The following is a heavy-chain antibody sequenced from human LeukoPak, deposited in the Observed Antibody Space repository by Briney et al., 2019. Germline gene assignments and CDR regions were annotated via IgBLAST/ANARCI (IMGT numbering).Heavy chain of an antibody. J-gene: IGHJ4*02. CDR2: TYYRSKWYN. V-gene: IGHV6-1*01. Sequence: PSQTLSLTCAISGDSVSNNSATWNWIRQSPSRGLEWLGRTYYRSKWYNDYVMSVKGRITINPDTSKNQFSLQLNSVTPDDTAVYYCARAYSKDYYYYFDSWGQGTLVTVSS. CDR1: GDSVSNNSAT. D-gene: IGHD3-10*01. CDR3: ARAYSKDYYYYFDS.